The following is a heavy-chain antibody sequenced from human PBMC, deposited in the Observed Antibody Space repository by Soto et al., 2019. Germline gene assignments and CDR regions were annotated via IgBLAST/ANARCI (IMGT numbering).Heavy chain of an antibody. V-gene: IGHV3-13*01. CDR2: IGTAGDT. CDR3: ARGGFGELSSYFDY. Sequence: GGSLRLSCAASGFTFSSYDMHWVRQATGKGLEWVSAIGTAGDTYYPGSVKGRFTISRENAKNSLYLQMNSLRAEDTAVYYCARGGFGELSSYFDYWGQGTLVTVSS. D-gene: IGHD3-10*01. CDR1: GFTFSSYD. J-gene: IGHJ4*02.